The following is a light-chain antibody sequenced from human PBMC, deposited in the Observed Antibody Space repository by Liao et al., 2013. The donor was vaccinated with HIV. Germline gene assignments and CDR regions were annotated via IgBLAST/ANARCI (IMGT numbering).Light chain of an antibody. CDR2: YDT. CDR1: KIGGKS. Sequence: SYELTQPPSVSVAPGKTATITCGGNKIGGKSVQWYQQKPGQAPMLVIYYDTDRPSGIPERFSGSNSGNTATLIISRVEAGDEADYYCQVWDSSSDPSVFGGGTKLTVL. CDR3: QVWDSSSDPSV. J-gene: IGLJ2*01. V-gene: IGLV3-21*04.